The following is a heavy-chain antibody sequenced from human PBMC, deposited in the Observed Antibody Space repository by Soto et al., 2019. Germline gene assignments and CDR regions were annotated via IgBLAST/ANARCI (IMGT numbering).Heavy chain of an antibody. V-gene: IGHV1-69*13. CDR1: GGTFSSYA. CDR2: INPIFGTA. CDR3: ARDRLRFLSTSPARPEYYFDY. D-gene: IGHD3-3*01. J-gene: IGHJ4*02. Sequence: SVKVSCKASGGTFSSYAISWVRQAPGQGLEWMGGINPIFGTANYAQKFQGRVTITADESTSTAYMELSSLRSEDTAVYYCARDRLRFLSTSPARPEYYFDYWGQGTLVTVSS.